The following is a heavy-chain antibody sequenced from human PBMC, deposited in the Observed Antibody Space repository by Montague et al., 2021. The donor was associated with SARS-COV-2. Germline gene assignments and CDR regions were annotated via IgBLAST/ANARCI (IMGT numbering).Heavy chain of an antibody. CDR2: IYTSGST. V-gene: IGHV4-61*02. J-gene: IGHJ5*02. D-gene: IGHD2-15*01. CDR1: GGSISSGSYY. CDR3: AREAPGRCSGGSCSLDNWFDP. Sequence: TLSLTCTVSGGSISSGSYYRSWIRQPAGKGLEWIGRIYTSGSTNYNPSLKSRVTISVDTSKNQFSLKLSSVTAADTAVYYCAREAPGRCSGGSCSLDNWFDPWGQGTLVTVSS.